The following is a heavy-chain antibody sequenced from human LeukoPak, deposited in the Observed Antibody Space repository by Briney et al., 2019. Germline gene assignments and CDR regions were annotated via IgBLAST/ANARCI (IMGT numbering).Heavy chain of an antibody. CDR2: INHSGST. V-gene: IGHV4-34*01. D-gene: IGHD3-16*01. CDR3: AGHNYVFRPNWFDP. CDR1: GGSFSGYY. J-gene: IGHJ5*02. Sequence: SETLSLTCAVYGGSFSGYYWSWIRQPPGKGLEWIGEINHSGSTNYNPSLKSRVTISVDTSKNQFSLTLSSVTAADTAVYYCAGHNYVFRPNWFDPWGQGTLVTVSS.